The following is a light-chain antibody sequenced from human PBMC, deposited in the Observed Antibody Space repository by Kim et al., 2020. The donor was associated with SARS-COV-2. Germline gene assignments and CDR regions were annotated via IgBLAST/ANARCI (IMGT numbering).Light chain of an antibody. Sequence: ASVNCRSSQSVFYTSKNKIYVAWYQQKAGQPPRLLIHWASVRESGVPDRFFGSGSGTDFSLTISSLQAEDAAVYSCQQYYSSPWTFGQGTKVDIK. V-gene: IGKV4-1*01. CDR2: WAS. CDR1: QSVFYTSKNKIY. CDR3: QQYYSSPWT. J-gene: IGKJ1*01.